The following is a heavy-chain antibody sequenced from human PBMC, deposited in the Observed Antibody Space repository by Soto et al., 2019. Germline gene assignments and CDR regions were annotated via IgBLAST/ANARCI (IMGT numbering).Heavy chain of an antibody. Sequence: GGSLRLSCAASGFTFSTYGMHWVRQAPGKGLEWVALISYDGSNKNYADSVKGRFTISRDNSKNTLYLQMNSLRVEDTAVYYCAKDEVRTPSLYAMDVWGQGTTVTVSS. CDR3: AKDEVRTPSLYAMDV. J-gene: IGHJ6*02. D-gene: IGHD3-10*01. V-gene: IGHV3-30*18. CDR1: GFTFSTYG. CDR2: ISYDGSNK.